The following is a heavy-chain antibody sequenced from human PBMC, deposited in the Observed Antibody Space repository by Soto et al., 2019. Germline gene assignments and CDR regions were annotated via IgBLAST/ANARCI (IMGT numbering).Heavy chain of an antibody. CDR3: AREEYSSSSGLVYAFDI. CDR2: IIHIFGTA. CDR1: GGTFSSYA. D-gene: IGHD6-6*01. V-gene: IGHV1-69*01. Sequence: QVQLVQSGAEVKKPGSSVKVSCKASGGTFSSYAISWVRQAPGQGLEWMGGIIHIFGTANYAQKFQGRVTITADESTSTAYMELSSLRSEDTAVYYCAREEYSSSSGLVYAFDIWGQGTMVTVSS. J-gene: IGHJ3*02.